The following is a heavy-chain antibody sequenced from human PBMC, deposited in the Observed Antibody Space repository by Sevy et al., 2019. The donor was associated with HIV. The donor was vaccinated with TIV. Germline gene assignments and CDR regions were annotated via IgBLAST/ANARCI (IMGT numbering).Heavy chain of an antibody. V-gene: IGHV3-23*01. CDR2: ITSGGAT. J-gene: IGHJ4*02. CDR3: AGGDTPMITDLDY. D-gene: IGHD3-16*01. CDR1: GLSFTSNG. Sequence: GGSLRLSCAASGLSFTSNGMSWVRQAPGKGLEWVAGITSGGATYYADSVKGRFTVSRDNSKHTLYLQLNNLRADDTAVFYCAGGDTPMITDLDYWGQGTLVTVSS.